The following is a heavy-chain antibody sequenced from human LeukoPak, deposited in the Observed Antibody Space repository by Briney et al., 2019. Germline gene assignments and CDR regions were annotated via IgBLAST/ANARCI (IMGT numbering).Heavy chain of an antibody. CDR2: ISAYNGNT. J-gene: IGHJ4*02. V-gene: IGHV1-18*04. CDR1: RYTFTHYG. D-gene: IGHD6-19*01. CDR3: VTAAGTYFDY. Sequence: ASVTVSCKASRYTFTHYGISWVRQAPGQGLEWMGWISAYNGNTNHAQKLQGRVTMTKDTSTSTAYMELRSLRSDDTAVYYCVTAAGTYFDYWGQGTLVTVSS.